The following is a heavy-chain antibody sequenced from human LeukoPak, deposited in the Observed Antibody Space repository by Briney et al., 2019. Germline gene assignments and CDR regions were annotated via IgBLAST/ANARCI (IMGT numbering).Heavy chain of an antibody. CDR2: ISSSSSYI. V-gene: IGHV3-21*01. CDR3: ARGPWLKEDYYYGMDV. D-gene: IGHD5-12*01. CDR1: GFTFSSYS. J-gene: IGHJ6*02. Sequence: PGGSLRLSCAASGFTFSSYSMRWVRQAPGKGLEWVSSISSSSSYIYYADSVKGRITISRDNAKNSLYLQMNSLRAEDTAVYYCARGPWLKEDYYYGMDVWGQGTTVTVSS.